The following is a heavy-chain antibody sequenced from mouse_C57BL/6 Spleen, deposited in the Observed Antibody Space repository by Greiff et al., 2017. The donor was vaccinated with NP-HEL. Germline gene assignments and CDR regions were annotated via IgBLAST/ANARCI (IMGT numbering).Heavy chain of an antibody. CDR3: ARWGGDGTWFAY. Sequence: QVQLKQPGAELVKPGASVKLSCKASGYTFTSYWMHWVKQRPGQGLEWIGMIHPNSGSTNYNEKFKSKATLTVDKSSSTAYMQLSSLTSEDSAVYYCARWGGDGTWFAYWGQGTLVTVSA. CDR1: GYTFTSYW. J-gene: IGHJ3*01. CDR2: IHPNSGST. D-gene: IGHD2-3*01. V-gene: IGHV1-64*01.